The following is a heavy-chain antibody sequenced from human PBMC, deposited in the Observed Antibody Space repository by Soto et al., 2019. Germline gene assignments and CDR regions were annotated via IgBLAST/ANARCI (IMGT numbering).Heavy chain of an antibody. J-gene: IGHJ4*02. Sequence: GESLKISCKASGYRFTSYWIGWVRQMPGKGLELMGIIHPGDSETRYSPSFQGQVTISVEKSTSTDYLQWSSLKASDTAMYYCARHNTPVTSRDYFDQWGQGTLVTVSS. CDR2: IHPGDSET. CDR1: GYRFTSYW. D-gene: IGHD4-17*01. CDR3: ARHNTPVTSRDYFDQ. V-gene: IGHV5-51*01.